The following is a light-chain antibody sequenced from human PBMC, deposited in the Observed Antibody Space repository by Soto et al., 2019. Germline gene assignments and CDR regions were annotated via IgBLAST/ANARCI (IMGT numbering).Light chain of an antibody. V-gene: IGKV1-6*01. CDR1: QSIGDT. CDR3: LQDYNYPRT. CDR2: DVS. J-gene: IGKJ1*01. Sequence: IQMTQAPSTLSACVGDPSATSCLASQSIGDTLAWYQQKPEKAPYLLISDVSSLQSGVPSRFSGSGSGTDFTLTISSLQPEDFATYYCLQDYNYPRTFGQGTKVDIK.